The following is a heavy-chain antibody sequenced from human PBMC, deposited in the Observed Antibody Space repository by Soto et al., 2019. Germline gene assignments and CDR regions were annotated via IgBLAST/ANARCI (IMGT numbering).Heavy chain of an antibody. CDR1: GFTVSRYH. J-gene: IGHJ4*02. D-gene: IGHD3-9*01. Sequence: GGSLRLSCAASGFTVSRYHMSWVRQAPGKGLEWVSIIYTAGSADFADSVKGRFTISRDNSKKTLYLQMNSLRAEDTAVYYCVRVFDTYYFDLWGQGNMVTVSS. V-gene: IGHV3-66*01. CDR3: VRVFDTYYFDL. CDR2: IYTAGSA.